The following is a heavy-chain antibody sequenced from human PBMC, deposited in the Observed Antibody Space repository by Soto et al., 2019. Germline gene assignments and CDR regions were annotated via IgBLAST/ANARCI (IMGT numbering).Heavy chain of an antibody. CDR1: GKTLTELA. Sequence: QVQLAQSGAEVKKPGASVRVSCRVSGKTLTELAMHWVRQAPGKGLEWMGGFDPEQGEAIYSKTFQGRVTVTEDTSTDSAYLDLIDLRSEDTAVYYCATDGYYDNSGYPDYWGQGTLVIVSA. V-gene: IGHV1-24*01. D-gene: IGHD3-22*01. J-gene: IGHJ4*02. CDR3: ATDGYYDNSGYPDY. CDR2: FDPEQGEA.